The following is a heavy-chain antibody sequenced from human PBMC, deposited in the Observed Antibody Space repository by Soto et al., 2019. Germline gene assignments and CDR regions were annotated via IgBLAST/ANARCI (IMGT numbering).Heavy chain of an antibody. CDR3: AREAQACGGDCYQGYYYYYGMDV. D-gene: IGHD2-21*02. CDR2: ISSSSSTI. Sequence: PGGSLRLSCAASGFTFSSYSMNWVRQAPGKGLEWVSYISSSSSTIYYADSVKGRFTISRDNAKNSLYLQMNSLRDEDTAVYYCAREAQACGGDCYQGYYYYYGMDVWGQGTTVTVSS. J-gene: IGHJ6*02. CDR1: GFTFSSYS. V-gene: IGHV3-48*02.